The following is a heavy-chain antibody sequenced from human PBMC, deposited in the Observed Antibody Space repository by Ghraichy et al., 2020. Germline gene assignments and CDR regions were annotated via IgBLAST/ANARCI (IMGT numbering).Heavy chain of an antibody. V-gene: IGHV3-7*03. J-gene: IGHJ4*02. CDR3: AKTIAALYD. CDR2: IEQNGAEK. CDR1: GLTFSHYG. Sequence: GGSLRLSCAASGLTFSHYGMRWVRQAPGKGLEWVGNIEQNGAEKYYVDSVKGRFTISRDNAKSSLYLQMNSLRVEDTAIYYCAKTIAALYDWGQGTLVTVSS. D-gene: IGHD6-6*01.